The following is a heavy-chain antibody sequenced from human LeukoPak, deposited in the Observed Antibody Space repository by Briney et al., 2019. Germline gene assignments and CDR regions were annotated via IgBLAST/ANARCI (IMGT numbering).Heavy chain of an antibody. Sequence: SQTLSLTCAISGDTVSSNSAAWNWIRQSPSRGLEWLGRTYYSSKWYNHYAISVKSRITINADTSKNQFSLQLNSVTPEDTAVYYCARDTLGYTSNHYWLDPWGQGTLVTVSS. CDR2: TYYSSKWYN. CDR1: GDTVSSNSAA. CDR3: ARDTLGYTSNHYWLDP. V-gene: IGHV6-1*01. D-gene: IGHD6-13*01. J-gene: IGHJ5*02.